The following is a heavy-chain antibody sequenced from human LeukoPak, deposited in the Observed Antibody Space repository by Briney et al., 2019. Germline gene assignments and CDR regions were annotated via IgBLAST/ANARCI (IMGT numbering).Heavy chain of an antibody. CDR3: AKAASMIVVDNWFDP. Sequence: GGSLRLSCAASGFTFSSYSMNWVRQAPGKGLEWVSYISSSSSTIYYADSVKGRFTISRDNSKNTLYLQMNSLRAEDTAVYYCAKAASMIVVDNWFDPWGQGTLVTVSS. J-gene: IGHJ5*02. D-gene: IGHD3-22*01. CDR1: GFTFSSYS. V-gene: IGHV3-48*01. CDR2: ISSSSSTI.